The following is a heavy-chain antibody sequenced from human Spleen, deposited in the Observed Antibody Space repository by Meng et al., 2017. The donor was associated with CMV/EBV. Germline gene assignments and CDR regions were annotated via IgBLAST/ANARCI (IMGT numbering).Heavy chain of an antibody. V-gene: IGHV3-23*01. D-gene: IGHD5-18*01. J-gene: IGHJ4*02. Sequence: SGFTFSSYAMSWVRQAPGKGLEWVSAISGSGGSTYYADSVKGRFTISRDNSKNTLYLQMNSLRAEDTAVYYCAKEGGYSYGYPFDYWGQGTLVTVSS. CDR1: GFTFSSYA. CDR3: AKEGGYSYGYPFDY. CDR2: ISGSGGST.